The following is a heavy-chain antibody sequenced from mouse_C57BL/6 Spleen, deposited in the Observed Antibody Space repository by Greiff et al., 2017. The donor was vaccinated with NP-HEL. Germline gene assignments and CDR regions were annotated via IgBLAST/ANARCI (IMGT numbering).Heavy chain of an antibody. D-gene: IGHD2-4*01. V-gene: IGHV6-6*01. CDR2: IRNKANNHAT. CDR3: SIYYDYERGTDY. Sequence: EVKLMESGGGLVQPGGSMKLSCAASGFTFSDAWMDWVRQSPEKGLEWVAEIRNKANNHATYYAESVKGRFTISRDDSKSSVYLQMNSLRAEDTGIYYCSIYYDYERGTDYWGQGTTLTVSS. CDR1: GFTFSDAW. J-gene: IGHJ2*01.